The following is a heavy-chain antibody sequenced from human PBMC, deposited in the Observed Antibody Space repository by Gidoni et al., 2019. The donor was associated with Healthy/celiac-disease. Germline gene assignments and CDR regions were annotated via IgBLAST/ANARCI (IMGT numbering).Heavy chain of an antibody. Sequence: QVQLVESGGGVVQPGRSLRLSCADSGFTFSSHGMHWVRQAPGKGLEWVAVISYDGSNKYYADSVKGRFTISRDNSKNTLYLQMNSLRAEDTAVYYCAKDEGDIVVVPAAMPADYWGQGTLVTVSS. V-gene: IGHV3-30*18. CDR3: AKDEGDIVVVPAAMPADY. CDR2: ISYDGSNK. J-gene: IGHJ4*02. D-gene: IGHD2-2*01. CDR1: GFTFSSHG.